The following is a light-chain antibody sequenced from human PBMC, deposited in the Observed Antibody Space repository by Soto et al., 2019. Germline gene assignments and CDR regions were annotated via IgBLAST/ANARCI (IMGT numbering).Light chain of an antibody. J-gene: IGLJ3*02. CDR2: DVS. CDR1: SSDVGAYKY. V-gene: IGLV2-14*03. Sequence: QSVLTQPASVSGSPGQSITFSCTGTSSDVGAYKYVSWYKHHPGKAPKLLIYDVSHRPSGVSNRFSGSKSGNTASLTISWLQAEDEADYYCTSYTTISPVVFGGGTKLTVL. CDR3: TSYTTISPVV.